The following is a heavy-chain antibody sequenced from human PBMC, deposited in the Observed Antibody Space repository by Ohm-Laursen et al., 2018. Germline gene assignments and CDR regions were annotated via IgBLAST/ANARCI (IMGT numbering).Heavy chain of an antibody. Sequence: SLRLSCAASGFTLSSYDINWVRQAQGKGLEWISYISETGSHIYDADSMRGRFTVARDDAKNLLYLQLNSLRVEDTAVYYCARDSSRRAREGGMDVWGQGTMVTVSS. CDR3: ARDSSRRAREGGMDV. V-gene: IGHV3-21*01. J-gene: IGHJ6*02. D-gene: IGHD6-6*01. CDR1: GFTLSSYD. CDR2: ISETGSHI.